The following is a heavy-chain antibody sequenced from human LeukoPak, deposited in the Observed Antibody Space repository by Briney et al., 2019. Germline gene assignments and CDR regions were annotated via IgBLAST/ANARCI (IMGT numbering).Heavy chain of an antibody. D-gene: IGHD7-27*01. CDR2: INPNSGGT. V-gene: IGHV1-2*02. CDR1: GYTFTGYY. Sequence: ASVKVSCEASGYTFTGYYMHWVRQAPGQGLEWMGWINPNSGGTNYAQKFQGRVTMTRDTSISTAYMELSRLRSDDTAVYYCARDVGLTGDGEHFDYWGQGTLVTVSS. CDR3: ARDVGLTGDGEHFDY. J-gene: IGHJ4*02.